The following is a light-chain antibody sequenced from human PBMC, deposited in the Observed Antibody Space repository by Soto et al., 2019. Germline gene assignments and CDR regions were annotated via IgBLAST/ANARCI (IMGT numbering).Light chain of an antibody. CDR1: QSVSGTY. CDR2: GAS. J-gene: IGKJ4*01. Sequence: EIVLTQSPGTLSLSPGKRATLSCRASQSVSGTYLAWYQQKPGQALRLLIYGASSRATGIPDRSSGSGSGTDFTLTITRLEPEDFAVYYCQQYGSSPLTFGGGTKVDI. CDR3: QQYGSSPLT. V-gene: IGKV3-20*01.